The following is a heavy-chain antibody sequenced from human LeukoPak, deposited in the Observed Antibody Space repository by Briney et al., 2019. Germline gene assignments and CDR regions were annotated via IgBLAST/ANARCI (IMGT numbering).Heavy chain of an antibody. CDR2: IRYDGSNK. D-gene: IGHD3-22*01. J-gene: IGHJ4*02. CDR1: GFTFRSYG. V-gene: IGHV3-30*02. CDR3: AKDLYRLVGGYPFNYFDY. Sequence: LTGGSLRLSCAASGFTFRSYGMHWVRQAPGKGLEWAAFIRYDGSNKYYADSVKGRFTISRDNSKNTPYLQMNSLRAEDTAVYYCAKDLYRLVGGYPFNYFDYWGQGTLVTVSS.